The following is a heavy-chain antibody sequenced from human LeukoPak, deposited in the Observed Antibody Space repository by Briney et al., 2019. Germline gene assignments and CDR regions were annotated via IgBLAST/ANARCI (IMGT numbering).Heavy chain of an antibody. CDR1: GGSISSGSYY. V-gene: IGHV4-61*02. CDR2: IYTSGST. J-gene: IGHJ5*02. CDR3: ARELGYCSSTSCYLNWFDP. Sequence: PSQTLSLTCTVSGGSISSGSYYWSWIRQPAGKGLEWIGRIYTSGSTNYNPSLKSRVTISVDTSKNQFSLKLSSVTAADTAVYYCARELGYCSSTSCYLNWFDPWGQGTLVTVSS. D-gene: IGHD2-2*01.